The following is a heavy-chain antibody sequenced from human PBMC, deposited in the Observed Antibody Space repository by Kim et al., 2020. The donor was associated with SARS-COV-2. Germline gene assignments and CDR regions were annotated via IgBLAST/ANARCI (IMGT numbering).Heavy chain of an antibody. Sequence: GGSLRLSCAASGFTFSSYGMHWVRQAPGKGLEWVAVIWFDGSNKYYADSVKGRFTISRDNSKNTLYLQMNSLRVEDTAVYYCARRRSTSPRIGHTFDIWGQGAMVTVSS. CDR3: ARRRSTSPRIGHTFDI. CDR1: GFTFSSYG. CDR2: IWFDGSNK. J-gene: IGHJ3*02. D-gene: IGHD2-2*01. V-gene: IGHV3-33*01.